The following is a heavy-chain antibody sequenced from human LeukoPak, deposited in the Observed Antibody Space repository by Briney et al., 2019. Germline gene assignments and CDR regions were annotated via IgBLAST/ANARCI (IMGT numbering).Heavy chain of an antibody. J-gene: IGHJ5*02. Sequence: PSETLSLTCTVSGYSISSGYYWGWIRQPPGKGLEWIGSIYHSGSTYYNPSLKSRVTISVDTSKNQFSLKLSSVTAAGTAVYYCARDQQIAAAGWYNWFDLWGQGTLVTVSS. V-gene: IGHV4-38-2*02. CDR3: ARDQQIAAAGWYNWFDL. D-gene: IGHD6-13*01. CDR2: IYHSGST. CDR1: GYSISSGYY.